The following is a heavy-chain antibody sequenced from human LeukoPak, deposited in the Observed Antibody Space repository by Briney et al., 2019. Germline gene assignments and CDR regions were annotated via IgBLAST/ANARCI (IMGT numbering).Heavy chain of an antibody. CDR3: AKDSHYSYGYYFDY. V-gene: IGHV3-30*02. D-gene: IGHD5-18*01. CDR2: IRYDGSNK. Sequence: GGSLRLSCAASGFTLSTYGMHWVRQAPGKGLEWVAFIRYDGSNKYYTDSVKGRFTISGDNSKNTLYLQMSSLRAEDTAVYYCAKDSHYSYGYYFDYWGQGTLVTVSS. J-gene: IGHJ4*02. CDR1: GFTLSTYG.